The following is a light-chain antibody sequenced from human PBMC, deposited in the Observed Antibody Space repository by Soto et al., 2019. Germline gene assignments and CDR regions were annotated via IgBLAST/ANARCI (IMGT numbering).Light chain of an antibody. V-gene: IGKV3-15*01. J-gene: IGKJ5*01. Sequence: EIVMTQSPGNLSLSPGERATLPCRAGQGVTTNFAWYQQKSGQSPRLLVYDVSIRATGVPATVSGTGSETEFTLTITGLTSEDSEVYFCQQYNNWPFSFGQGTRLEIK. CDR3: QQYNNWPFS. CDR1: QGVTTN. CDR2: DVS.